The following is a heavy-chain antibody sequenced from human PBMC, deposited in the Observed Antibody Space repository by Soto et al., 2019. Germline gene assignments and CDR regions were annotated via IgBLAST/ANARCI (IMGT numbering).Heavy chain of an antibody. CDR2: ISAGGVST. Sequence: GGSLRLSCAASGFTFSTYGMSWVRQAPGKGLEWVSAISAGGVSTYYADSVKGRFSISRDNAKNTLYLQMNSLRGEDTAVYYCARGSGRSSCPIDYWGGGIRVTVPS. J-gene: IGHJ4*02. CDR1: GFTFSTYG. CDR3: ARGSGRSSCPIDY. D-gene: IGHD6-13*01. V-gene: IGHV3-23*01.